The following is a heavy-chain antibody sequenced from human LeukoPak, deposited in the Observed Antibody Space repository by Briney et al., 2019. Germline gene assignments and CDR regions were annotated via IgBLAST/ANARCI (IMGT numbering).Heavy chain of an antibody. CDR1: GDSINDYY. V-gene: IGHV4-59*01. J-gene: IGHJ6*02. CDR3: ARLPGEQGPKYYYGMDV. CDR2: IQNSGTT. D-gene: IGHD3-10*01. Sequence: PSETLSLTCTVSGDSINDYYWNWIRQPPGKGLEWIGYIQNSGTTNYNPSLKSRITISLDTSKNHFSLRLSSVTAADTAVYYCARLPGEQGPKYYYGMDVWGQGTTVTVSS.